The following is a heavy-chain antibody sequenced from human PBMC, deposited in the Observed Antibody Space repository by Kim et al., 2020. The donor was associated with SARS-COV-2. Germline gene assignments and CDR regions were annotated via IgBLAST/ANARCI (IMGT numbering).Heavy chain of an antibody. CDR3: AKDHLSSGWPAFVC. Sequence: GGSLRLSCAASGFSVSRYAMSWVRQAPGQGLEWVSAISNNNGKTYYSDSVRCRFTISRDVSENTVYLQMNSLRADDTALYYFAKDHLSSGWPAFVCWGLG. J-gene: IGHJ1*01. CDR1: GFSVSRYA. D-gene: IGHD3-22*01. CDR2: ISNNNGKT. V-gene: IGHV3-23*01.